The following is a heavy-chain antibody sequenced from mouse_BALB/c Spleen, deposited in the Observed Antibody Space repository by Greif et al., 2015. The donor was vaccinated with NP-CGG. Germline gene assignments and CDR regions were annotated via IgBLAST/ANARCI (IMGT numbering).Heavy chain of an antibody. J-gene: IGHJ1*01. CDR3: ASYGNYPLLGFDV. Sequence: DVKLVESGPGLVKPSQSLSLTCTVTGYSITSDYAWNWIRQFPGNKLEWMGYISYSGSTSYNPSLKSRISITRDTSKNQFFLQLNSVTTEDTATYYCASYGNYPLLGFDVWGAGTTVTVSS. V-gene: IGHV3-2*02. D-gene: IGHD2-1*01. CDR1: GYSITSDYA. CDR2: ISYSGST.